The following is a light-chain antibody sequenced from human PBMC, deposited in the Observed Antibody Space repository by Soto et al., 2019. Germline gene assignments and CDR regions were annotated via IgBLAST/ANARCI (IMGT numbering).Light chain of an antibody. CDR2: NTD. V-gene: IGLV8-61*01. Sequence: QTVVTQEPSFSVSPGGTVTLTCALSSGSVSTTYYPSWYQQTPGQAPRTLIYNTDIRSSGVPDRFTGSILEDKAALTITGAQADDEADYYCVLYMGSGISVFGGGTKLTVL. J-gene: IGLJ3*02. CDR1: SGSVSTTYY. CDR3: VLYMGSGISV.